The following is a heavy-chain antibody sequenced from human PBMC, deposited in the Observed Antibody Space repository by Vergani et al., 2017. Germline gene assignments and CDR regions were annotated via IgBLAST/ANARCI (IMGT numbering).Heavy chain of an antibody. CDR1: GFRFDQFG. CDR3: ARGGLYSFYYFMNV. Sequence: EVELVDSGGKVVRPGGSLRLSCVASGFRFDQFGMMWVRQSPGKGAEWVAGISFNGRTVGISESVEGRFTISRDNSKKSLFLQMSNVRAEDTASYHCARGGLYSFYYFMNVWGNGTTVKVSS. V-gene: IGHV3-20*01. CDR2: ISFNGRTV. D-gene: IGHD2/OR15-2a*01. J-gene: IGHJ6*03.